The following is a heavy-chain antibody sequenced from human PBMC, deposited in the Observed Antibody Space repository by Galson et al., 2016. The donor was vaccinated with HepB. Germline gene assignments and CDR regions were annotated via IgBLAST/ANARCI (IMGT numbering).Heavy chain of an antibody. D-gene: IGHD6-6*01. J-gene: IGHJ6*03. CDR2: ISDGGHYT. CDR3: AREDSSSSRYSYYSYYYMDV. Sequence: SLRLSCAASGFTFNTYAMGWVRQTPGEGLEWVSGISDGGHYTYYADSVKGRLTISRDNAKNSVNLQMNSLRAEDTAVYYCAREDSSSSRYSYYSYYYMDVWGKGTTVTVSS. CDR1: GFTFNTYA. V-gene: IGHV3-21*01.